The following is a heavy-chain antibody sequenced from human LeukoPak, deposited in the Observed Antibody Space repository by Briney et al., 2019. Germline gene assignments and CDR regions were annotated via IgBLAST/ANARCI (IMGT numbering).Heavy chain of an antibody. V-gene: IGHV4-34*01. CDR2: MYHSGST. CDR1: GGSFSGYY. D-gene: IGHD3-10*01. CDR3: ARSAGPYYGSGSYYNVHDY. Sequence: SETLSLTCAVYGGSFSGYYWSWIRQPPGKGLEWIGAMYHSGSTYYNPSLKSRVTISVDTSKNQFSLKLSSVTAADTAVYYCARSAGPYYGSGSYYNVHDYWGQGTLVTVSS. J-gene: IGHJ4*02.